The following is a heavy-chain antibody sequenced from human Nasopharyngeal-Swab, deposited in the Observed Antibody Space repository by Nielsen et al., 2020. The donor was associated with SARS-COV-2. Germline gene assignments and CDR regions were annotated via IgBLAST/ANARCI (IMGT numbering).Heavy chain of an antibody. V-gene: IGHV3-33*01. Sequence: GESLKISCATSGFTFTTYGMHWVRQSLGKGLEWVAVIWYDGSNKYYADSVKGRFTISRDNSKNTVYLQMSSLRGEDTAVYYCAAAPSGDYGGYWGQGTLVTVSS. CDR2: IWYDGSNK. J-gene: IGHJ4*02. D-gene: IGHD4-23*01. CDR1: GFTFTTYG. CDR3: AAAPSGDYGGY.